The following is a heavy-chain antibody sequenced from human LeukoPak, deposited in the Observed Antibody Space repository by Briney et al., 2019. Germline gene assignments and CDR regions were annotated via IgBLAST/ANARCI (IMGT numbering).Heavy chain of an antibody. J-gene: IGHJ4*02. CDR2: IKQDGSDQ. V-gene: IGHV3-7*01. CDR3: ARLTGTTGFDF. Sequence: GGSLRLSCAASGFPFSSYWMSWVRQAPGKGLEWVANIKQDGSDQYYVDSVKGRFTISRDNAKNSLYLQMNSLRADDTAVYYCARLTGTTGFDFWGQGTLITVSS. CDR1: GFPFSSYW. D-gene: IGHD1-1*01.